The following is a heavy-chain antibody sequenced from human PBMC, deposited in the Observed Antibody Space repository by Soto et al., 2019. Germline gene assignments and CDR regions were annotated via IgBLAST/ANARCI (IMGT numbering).Heavy chain of an antibody. V-gene: IGHV3-30*03. CDR1: GFTFSAYG. CDR2: ISHDGSNT. CDR3: AREKRITMIVVVQAPLDY. Sequence: GGSLRLSCAASGFTFSAYGIHWVRQAPGKELEWVAVISHDGSNTNYADSVKGRFTFSRDNSKDTVYLQMNSLRAEDTAVYYCAREKRITMIVVVQAPLDYWGQGTLVTVSS. J-gene: IGHJ4*02. D-gene: IGHD3-22*01.